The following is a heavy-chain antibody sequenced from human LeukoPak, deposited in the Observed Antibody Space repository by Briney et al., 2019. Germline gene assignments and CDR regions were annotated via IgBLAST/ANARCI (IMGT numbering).Heavy chain of an antibody. CDR3: ARAPRADSSSWYFDH. CDR2: ISSDGTEK. J-gene: IGHJ4*02. D-gene: IGHD6-13*01. V-gene: IGHV3-30*04. Sequence: HGRSLRLSCATSGFTFSSYAMHWVRQAPGKGLECVAGISSDGTEKYSADSVKGRVTISRDNSMNTLYLQMDSLGAEDAAVYYCARAPRADSSSWYFDHWGQGTLVTVSS. CDR1: GFTFSSYA.